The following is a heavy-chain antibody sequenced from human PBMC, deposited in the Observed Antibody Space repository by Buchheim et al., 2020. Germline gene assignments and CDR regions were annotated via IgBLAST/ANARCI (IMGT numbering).Heavy chain of an antibody. Sequence: QVQLVQFGAEVKKPGASVKASCKAFGYTFTSYYMHWVRQPPGQGLEWMGIINPSGGSTSHAQKFQGKVTMTRDTSTSTVYMELSSLRSEDTAVYYCARDPTTTRSVSFDYWGQGTL. J-gene: IGHJ4*02. CDR3: ARDPTTTRSVSFDY. D-gene: IGHD1-26*01. V-gene: IGHV1-46*01. CDR2: INPSGGST. CDR1: GYTFTSYY.